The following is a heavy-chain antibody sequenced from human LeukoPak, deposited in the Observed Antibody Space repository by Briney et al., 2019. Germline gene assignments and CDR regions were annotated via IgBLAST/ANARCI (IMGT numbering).Heavy chain of an antibody. J-gene: IGHJ6*02. V-gene: IGHV3-30-3*01. Sequence: GGSLRLSCAASGFTFSSYAMYWVRQAPGKGLEWVAVISYDGSNKYYADSVKGRFTISRDNSKNTLYQQMNSLRAEDTAVYYCARDLEWLSISAYYYYGMDVWGQGTAVTVSS. CDR3: ARDLEWLSISAYYYYGMDV. D-gene: IGHD3-3*01. CDR1: GFTFSSYA. CDR2: ISYDGSNK.